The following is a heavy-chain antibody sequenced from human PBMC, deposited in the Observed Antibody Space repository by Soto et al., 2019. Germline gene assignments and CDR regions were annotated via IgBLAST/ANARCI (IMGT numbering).Heavy chain of an antibody. J-gene: IGHJ6*04. CDR3: ARMDLRYCSGGSCYSNCYSGMYG. CDR1: GGTFSSYA. D-gene: IGHD2-15*01. V-gene: IGHV1-69*12. Sequence: QVQLVQSGAEVKKPGSSVKVSCKASGGTFSSYAISWVRQAPGQGLEWMGGIIHIFGTANYAQKFQGRVTITADESTITAYMELSSLRSEETAVYYCARMDLRYCSGGSCYSNCYSGMYGWVEVTTVTVAS. CDR2: IIHIFGTA.